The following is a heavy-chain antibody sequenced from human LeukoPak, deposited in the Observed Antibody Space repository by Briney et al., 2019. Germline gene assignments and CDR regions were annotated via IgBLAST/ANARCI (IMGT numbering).Heavy chain of an antibody. CDR1: GFTFRSYA. CDR3: AKSPPGWLLPYYMDV. J-gene: IGHJ6*03. CDR2: ISGTGGST. Sequence: RGSLRLSCAASGFTFRSYAMSWVRQAPGKGLEWVSSISGTGGSTHYADSVKGRFTISRDNSKNTLYLQMNSLRAEDTAVYYCAKSPPGWLLPYYMDVWGKGTTVTVSS. D-gene: IGHD3-9*01. V-gene: IGHV3-23*01.